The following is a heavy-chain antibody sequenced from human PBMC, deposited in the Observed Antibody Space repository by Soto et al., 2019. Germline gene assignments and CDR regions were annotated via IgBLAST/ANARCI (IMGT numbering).Heavy chain of an antibody. CDR2: TYYRSKWYN. J-gene: IGHJ6*02. D-gene: IGHD2-8*01. V-gene: IGHV6-1*01. CDR3: ARDCTNGVCYPSYHYGMDV. Sequence: QVQLQQSGPGLVKPSQTLSVTCAISGDSVSSNSAAWNWIRQSPSRGLEWLGRTYYRSKWYNDYAVSVKSRITINPDTSKNQCSLQLNSVTPEDTAVYYCARDCTNGVCYPSYHYGMDVWGQGTTVTVSS. CDR1: GDSVSSNSAA.